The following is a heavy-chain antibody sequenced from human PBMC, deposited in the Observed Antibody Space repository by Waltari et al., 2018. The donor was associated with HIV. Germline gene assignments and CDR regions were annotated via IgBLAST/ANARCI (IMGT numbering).Heavy chain of an antibody. J-gene: IGHJ4*02. D-gene: IGHD3-10*01. Sequence: VQLVESGGDLLKPGGCLRLSCAASGFTLNSVWMSWVRQAPGKGLGWVGRIKTKGDGGATDYAAAVKGRFTISRDDSKNTVYLQMNSLKIEDTAVYYCTSEEDYGSGSHFDYWGQGTLVTVSS. CDR2: IKTKGDGGAT. CDR1: GFTLNSVW. CDR3: TSEEDYGSGSHFDY. V-gene: IGHV3-15*01.